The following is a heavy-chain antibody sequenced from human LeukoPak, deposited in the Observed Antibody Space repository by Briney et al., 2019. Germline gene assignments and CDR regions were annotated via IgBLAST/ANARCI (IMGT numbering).Heavy chain of an antibody. V-gene: IGHV1-8*03. Sequence: GASVKVSCKASGYTFTSYDINWVRQATGQGLEWMGWMNPNSGNTGYAQKFQGRVTITRNTSISTAYMELGSLRSEDTAVYYCARVKIAARHAFDYWGQGTLVTVSS. CDR2: MNPNSGNT. CDR1: GYTFTSYD. J-gene: IGHJ4*02. D-gene: IGHD6-6*01. CDR3: ARVKIAARHAFDY.